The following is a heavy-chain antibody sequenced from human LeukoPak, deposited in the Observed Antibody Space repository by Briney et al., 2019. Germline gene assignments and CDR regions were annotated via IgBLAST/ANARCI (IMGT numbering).Heavy chain of an antibody. CDR3: AKGQEQWLVLYFDY. J-gene: IGHJ4*02. CDR2: INTDGSST. D-gene: IGHD6-19*01. CDR1: GFIFSSYW. V-gene: IGHV3-74*01. Sequence: GGSLRLSCAASGFIFSSYWMHWVRHAPGKGLAWVSRINTDGSSTSYADSVKGRFTISRDNSKNTLYLQMNSLRAEDTAVYYCAKGQEQWLVLYFDYWGQGTLVTVSS.